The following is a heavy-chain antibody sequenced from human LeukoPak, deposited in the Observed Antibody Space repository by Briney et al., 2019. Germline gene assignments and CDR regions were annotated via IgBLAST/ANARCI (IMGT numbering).Heavy chain of an antibody. CDR3: AKPISGGLAVTADWFDP. D-gene: IGHD6-19*01. CDR2: INANSGTT. J-gene: IGHJ5*01. V-gene: IGHV3-23*01. CDR1: GFAFSFYT. Sequence: GGSLRLSCAASGFAFSFYTMSWLRQPPGKGLEWVSTINANSGTTSYAASVRGRFTISRDNSKNTLYLQVNSLRADDTAVYYCAKPISGGLAVTADWFDPWGQGTLVVVSS.